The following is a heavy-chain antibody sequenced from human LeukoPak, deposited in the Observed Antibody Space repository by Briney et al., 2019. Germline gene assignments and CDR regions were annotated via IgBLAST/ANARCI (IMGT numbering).Heavy chain of an antibody. D-gene: IGHD6-19*01. CDR1: GFTFSSYA. J-gene: IGHJ4*02. CDR2: ISGSGGST. CDR3: AKDSAFFGSSGDLDY. Sequence: GGSLRLSCAASGFTFSSYAMSWVRQAPGKGLEWVSAISGSGGSTYYADSVKGRFTISRDNSKNTLYLQMNSLRADDTAVYYCAKDSAFFGSSGDLDYWGQGTLVTVSS. V-gene: IGHV3-23*01.